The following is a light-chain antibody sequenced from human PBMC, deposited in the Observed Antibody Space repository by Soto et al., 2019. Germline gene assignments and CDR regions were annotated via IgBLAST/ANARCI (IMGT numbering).Light chain of an antibody. V-gene: IGKV3-11*01. CDR2: DAS. CDR3: QQYNNWPRT. J-gene: IGKJ1*01. CDR1: QSVDKF. Sequence: EVELTQSPATLSLSPGETATLSCRASQSVDKFLAWYQQKPGQAPRLLISDASNRATGIPARFSGSGSGTEFTLTISSLQSEDFAVYSCQQYNNWPRTFGQGTEVDIK.